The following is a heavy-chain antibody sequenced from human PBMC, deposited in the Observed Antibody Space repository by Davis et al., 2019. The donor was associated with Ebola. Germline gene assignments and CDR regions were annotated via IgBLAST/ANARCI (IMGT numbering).Heavy chain of an antibody. CDR3: ARSSMTQDAFDI. J-gene: IGHJ3*02. CDR1: GYTFTNYA. CDR2: INTNTGNP. V-gene: IGHV7-4-1*02. D-gene: IGHD2-2*01. Sequence: ASVKASCKTSGYTFTNYAMNWVRQAPGQGLEWMGWINTNTGNPTYAHGFTGRFVFSLDTSVSTAYLQISSLKTADTAEYYCARSSMTQDAFDIWGQGTMVTVSS.